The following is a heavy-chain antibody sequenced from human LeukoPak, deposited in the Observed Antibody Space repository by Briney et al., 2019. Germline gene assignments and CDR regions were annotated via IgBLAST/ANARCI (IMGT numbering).Heavy chain of an antibody. D-gene: IGHD6-19*01. CDR3: AKVAVAGTILDWFDP. J-gene: IGHJ5*02. CDR1: GYSFSTSW. Sequence: GESLRISCKGSGYSFSTSWIGWVRQMPGKGLEWMGIIYPGDSDTRYSPSFQGQVTISADKSISTAYLQWSSLRASDTAMYYCAKVAVAGTILDWFDPWGQGTLVTVSS. CDR2: IYPGDSDT. V-gene: IGHV5-51*01.